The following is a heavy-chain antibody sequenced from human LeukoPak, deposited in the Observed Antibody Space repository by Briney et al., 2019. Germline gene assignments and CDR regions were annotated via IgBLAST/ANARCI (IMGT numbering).Heavy chain of an antibody. CDR3: AGYYDFWSGTIY. D-gene: IGHD3-3*01. CDR1: GFTFSDYY. V-gene: IGHV3-11*01. J-gene: IGHJ4*02. Sequence: GGSLRLSCAASGFTFSDYYMSWIRQPPGKGLEWVSYISSSGSTIYYADSVKGRFTISRDNAKNSLHLQMNGLRAEDTAVYYCAGYYDFWSGTIYWGQGTLVTVSS. CDR2: ISSSGSTI.